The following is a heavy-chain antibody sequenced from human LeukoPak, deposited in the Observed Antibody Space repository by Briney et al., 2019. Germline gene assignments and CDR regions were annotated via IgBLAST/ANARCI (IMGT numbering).Heavy chain of an antibody. CDR3: AHLGYDILTGYYN. CDR1: GFTFGDYA. D-gene: IGHD3-9*01. V-gene: IGHV3-49*03. CDR2: IRSKAYGGTT. J-gene: IGHJ4*02. Sequence: PGRSLRLSCTASGFTFGDYAVSWFRQAPGKGLEWVGFIRSKAYGGTTEYAASVKGRFTISRDDSKSIAYLQMNSLRTEDTAVYYCAHLGYDILTGYYNWGQGSLVTVSS.